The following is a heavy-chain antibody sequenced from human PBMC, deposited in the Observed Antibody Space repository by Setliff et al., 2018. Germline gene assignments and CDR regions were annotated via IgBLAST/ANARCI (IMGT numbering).Heavy chain of an antibody. D-gene: IGHD2-21*01. CDR2: ISLDGSDR. V-gene: IGHV3-30*04. CDR1: GFTFTTHA. Sequence: PGGSLRLSCVASGFTFTTHAIHWVRQAPGKGLEWVSVISLDGSDRFYADSVKGRFTISRDNPKNTVFLEMNRLRAEDTALYYCARDVATLDYWGQGTLVTVSS. J-gene: IGHJ4*02. CDR3: ARDVATLDY.